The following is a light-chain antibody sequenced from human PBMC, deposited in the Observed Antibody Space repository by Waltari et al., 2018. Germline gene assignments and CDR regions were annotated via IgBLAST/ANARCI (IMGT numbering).Light chain of an antibody. CDR3: AAWDDSLKGVL. CDR1: RSNIGNNA. J-gene: IGLJ2*01. V-gene: IGLV1-36*01. CDR2: ADD. Sequence: QSVLTQTPSVSEAPRQRVTISCSGSRSNIGNNAVNWYQQVPGKAPKLLVFADDLLPSGVSDRCSGSKSCTSASLAISGLRSEDEGVYFCAAWDDSLKGVLFGGGTKLTVL.